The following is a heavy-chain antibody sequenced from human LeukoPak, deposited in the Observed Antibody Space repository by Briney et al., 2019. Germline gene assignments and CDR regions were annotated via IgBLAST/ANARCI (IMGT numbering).Heavy chain of an antibody. CDR1: GFTFSRYW. D-gene: IGHD2-15*01. J-gene: IGHJ4*02. Sequence: GGSLRLSCAASGFTFSRYWMIWVRQAPGKGLEWVANIKQDGSEKNYVDSVKGRFTISRDNARNSLYLLMNSLRAEDTAVYYCASEGRYCSGGYCYYFFDYWGQGTLVTVSS. CDR2: IKQDGSEK. V-gene: IGHV3-7*01. CDR3: ASEGRYCSGGYCYYFFDY.